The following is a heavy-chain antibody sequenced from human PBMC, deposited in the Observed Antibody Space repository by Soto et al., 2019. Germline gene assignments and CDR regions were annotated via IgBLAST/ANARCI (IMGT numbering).Heavy chain of an antibody. CDR1: GYSFTSYW. D-gene: IGHD3-10*01. CDR3: PSRGSSQYHRSGSSSGPSAHTDV. CDR2: IYPGDSDT. V-gene: IGHV5-51*01. J-gene: IGHJ6*02. Sequence: GESLKISCKGSGYSFTSYWIGWVRQMPGKGLEWMGIIYPGDSDTRYSPSFQGQVTISADKSISTAYLQWSSLKASDTAMYYCPSRGSSQYHRSGSSSGPSAHTDVCRQVTSGTGSS.